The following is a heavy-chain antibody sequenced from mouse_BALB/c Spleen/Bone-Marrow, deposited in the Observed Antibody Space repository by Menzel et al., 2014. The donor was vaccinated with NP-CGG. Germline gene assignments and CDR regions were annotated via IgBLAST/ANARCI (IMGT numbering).Heavy chain of an antibody. CDR1: GHTFTSYW. CDR3: ARESYYYENYAMDY. CDR2: IAPGSGST. J-gene: IGHJ4*01. Sequence: DLVEPGASVKLSCKASGHTFTSYWINWIKQRPGQGLEWIGRIAPGSGSTYYNEMFKGKATLTVDTSSSTAYIQLSSLSSEDSAVYFCARESYYYENYAMDYWGQGTSVTVSS. D-gene: IGHD1-1*01. V-gene: IGHV1S41*01.